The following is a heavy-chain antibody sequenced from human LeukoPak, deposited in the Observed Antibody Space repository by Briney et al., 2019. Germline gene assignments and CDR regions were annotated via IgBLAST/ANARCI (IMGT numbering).Heavy chain of an antibody. CDR2: NSAYNGNT. Sequence: ASVTVSCKASGYTFTSYGISWVRQAPGQGLEWMGWNSAYNGNTNYAQKLQGRVTMTTDTSTSTAYMELRSLRSDDTAVYYCARDSIVVVPAALLYWGQGTLVTVSS. CDR3: ARDSIVVVPAALLY. J-gene: IGHJ4*02. V-gene: IGHV1-18*01. CDR1: GYTFTSYG. D-gene: IGHD2-2*01.